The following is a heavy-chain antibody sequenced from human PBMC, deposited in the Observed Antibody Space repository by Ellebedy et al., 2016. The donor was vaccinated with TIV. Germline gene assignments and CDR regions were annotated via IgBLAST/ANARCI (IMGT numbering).Heavy chain of an antibody. D-gene: IGHD1-26*01. J-gene: IGHJ4*02. Sequence: MPSETLSLTCTVSGGSVDNSAHYWIWVRQHPGKGLQWIANLYYSGRTYYNQSLKSRVTISLNTSKNQFSLRLTSVTAADTAVYYCSIDPIVGPTPYYFDSWGQGTLITVSS. V-gene: IGHV4-39*07. CDR2: LYYSGRT. CDR1: GGSVDNSAHY. CDR3: SIDPIVGPTPYYFDS.